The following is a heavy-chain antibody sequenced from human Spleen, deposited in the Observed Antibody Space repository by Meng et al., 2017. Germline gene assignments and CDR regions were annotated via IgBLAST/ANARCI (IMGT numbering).Heavy chain of an antibody. Sequence: SETLSLTCVVSGGSFSDYYWSWIRQPPGKGLEWIGEINHSGSTNYNPSLESRATISVDTSQNNLSLKLSSVTAADSAVYYCARARVGATTYNWFDPWGQGTLVTVSS. D-gene: IGHD1-26*01. V-gene: IGHV4-34*01. J-gene: IGHJ5*02. CDR3: ARARVGATTYNWFDP. CDR1: GGSFSDYY. CDR2: INHSGST.